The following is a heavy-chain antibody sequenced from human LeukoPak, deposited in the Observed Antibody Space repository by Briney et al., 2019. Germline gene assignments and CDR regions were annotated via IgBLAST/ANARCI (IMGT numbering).Heavy chain of an antibody. CDR2: INPNSGGT. D-gene: IGHD3-16*02. CDR3: ARGTPGSYLGY. Sequence: GASVRVSCKASGYTFTAYYLHWVRQAPGQGLEWMGWINPNSGGTNYAQKFKGWVTLTRDMSINTTYMELSRLASDVTAVYFCARGTPGSYLGYWGQGTLVTVSS. V-gene: IGHV1-2*04. J-gene: IGHJ4*02. CDR1: GYTFTAYY.